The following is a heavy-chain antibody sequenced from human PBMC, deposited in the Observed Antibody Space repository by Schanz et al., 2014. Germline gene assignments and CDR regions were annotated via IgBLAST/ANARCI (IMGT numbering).Heavy chain of an antibody. D-gene: IGHD1-1*01. CDR1: GFTVSSNH. J-gene: IGHJ4*01. CDR3: ARGTDWILHY. CDR2: SHSGGSK. V-gene: IGHV3-66*01. Sequence: EVQLVESGGGLVQPGGSLRLSCAVSGFTVSSNHMSWVRQAPGKGLEWVSSISHSGGSKYYADSVKGRFTISRDNSKNTLYLQMNSLRAGDTAVYYCARGTDWILHYWGHGALVTVSS.